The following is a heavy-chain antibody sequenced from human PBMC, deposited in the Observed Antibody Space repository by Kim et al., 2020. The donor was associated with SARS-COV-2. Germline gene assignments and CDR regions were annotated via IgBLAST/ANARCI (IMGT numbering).Heavy chain of an antibody. CDR3: AKDPLKRSSVWFGEPNYYNWFDP. Sequence: GGSLRLSCAASGFTFSSYGMHWVRQAPGKGLEWVAVISYDGSNKYYADSVKGRFTISRDNSKNTLYLQMNSLRAEDTAVYYCAKDPLKRSSVWFGEPNYYNWFDPWGQGTLVTVSS. CDR2: ISYDGSNK. V-gene: IGHV3-30*18. J-gene: IGHJ5*02. CDR1: GFTFSSYG. D-gene: IGHD3-10*01.